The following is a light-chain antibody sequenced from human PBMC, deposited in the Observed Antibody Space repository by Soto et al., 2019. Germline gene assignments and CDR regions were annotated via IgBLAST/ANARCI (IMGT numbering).Light chain of an antibody. Sequence: DLQMTQSPSSVSASVGDRVSSTCRASQGIRSWLAWYQQKPGKAPKLLIYAASSLQSGVPSRFSGSGSGTDFTLTISILQPEDFATYYCQQANSFPFTFGPGTKVDIK. CDR1: QGIRSW. CDR3: QQANSFPFT. J-gene: IGKJ3*01. CDR2: AAS. V-gene: IGKV1-12*01.